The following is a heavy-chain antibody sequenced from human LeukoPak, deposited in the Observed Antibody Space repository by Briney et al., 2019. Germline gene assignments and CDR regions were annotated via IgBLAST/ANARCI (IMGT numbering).Heavy chain of an antibody. V-gene: IGHV4-61*02. D-gene: IGHD3/OR15-3a*01. Sequence: SETLSLTCTVSGGSISSGSYYWSWIRQPAGKGLEWIGRIYTSGSTNYNPSLKSRVTISVDTSKNQFSLKLSSVTAADTAVYYCAREGTGYGPLNWFDSWGQGTLVTVSS. CDR1: GGSISSGSYY. CDR2: IYTSGST. CDR3: AREGTGYGPLNWFDS. J-gene: IGHJ5*01.